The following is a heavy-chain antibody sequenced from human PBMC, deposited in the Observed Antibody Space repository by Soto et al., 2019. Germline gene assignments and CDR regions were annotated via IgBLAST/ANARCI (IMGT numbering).Heavy chain of an antibody. Sequence: GGSLRLSCAASGFTFSSYSMNWVRQAPGKGLEWVSSISSSSSYIYYADSVKGRFTISRDNAKNSLYLQMNSLRAEDTAVYYCARAMTNNAFDIWGQGTMVTASS. J-gene: IGHJ3*02. CDR1: GFTFSSYS. V-gene: IGHV3-21*01. CDR2: ISSSSSYI. D-gene: IGHD3-22*01. CDR3: ARAMTNNAFDI.